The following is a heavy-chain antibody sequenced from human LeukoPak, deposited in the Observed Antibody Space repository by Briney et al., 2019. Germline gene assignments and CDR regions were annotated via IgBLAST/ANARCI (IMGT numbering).Heavy chain of an antibody. CDR3: ARTYCVGDCKNRYFDY. V-gene: IGHV3-9*01. CDR1: GFTFSNNA. Sequence: GGSLRLSCSPSGFTFSNNAMTWVRQAPGEGLEWVSGISWNSGSIGYADSVKGRFTISRDNAKNSLYLQMNSLRAEDTALYYCARTYCVGDCKNRYFDYWGQGTLVTVSS. J-gene: IGHJ4*02. D-gene: IGHD2-21*02. CDR2: ISWNSGSI.